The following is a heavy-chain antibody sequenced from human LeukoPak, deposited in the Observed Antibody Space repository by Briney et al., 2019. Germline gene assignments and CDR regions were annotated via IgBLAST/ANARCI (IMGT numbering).Heavy chain of an antibody. CDR1: GGSISSYY. J-gene: IGHJ6*03. D-gene: IGHD3-10*01. Sequence: PSETLSLTCTVSGGSISSYYWSWIRQPPGKGLEWIGYIYYSGSTNYNPSLKSRVTISVDTSKNQFSLKLSSVTAADTAVYYCARGPNYGSGYMDVWGKETTVTISS. CDR3: ARGPNYGSGYMDV. V-gene: IGHV4-59*01. CDR2: IYYSGST.